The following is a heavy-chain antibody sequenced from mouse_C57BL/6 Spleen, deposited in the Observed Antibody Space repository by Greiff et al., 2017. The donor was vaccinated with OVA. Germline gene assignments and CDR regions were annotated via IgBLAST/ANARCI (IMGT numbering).Heavy chain of an antibody. D-gene: IGHD4-1*01. CDR2: IDPSDSET. Sequence: QVQLQQPGAELVRPGSSVKLSCKASGYTFTSYWMHWVKQRPIQGLEWIGNIDPSDSETHYNQKFKDKATLTVDKSSSTAYMQLSSLTSEDSAVYYCARVEETGTTYWYFDVWGTGTTVTVSS. J-gene: IGHJ1*03. CDR1: GYTFTSYW. CDR3: ARVEETGTTYWYFDV. V-gene: IGHV1-52*01.